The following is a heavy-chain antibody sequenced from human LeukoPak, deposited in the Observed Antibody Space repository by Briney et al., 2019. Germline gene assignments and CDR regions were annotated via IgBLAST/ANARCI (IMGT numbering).Heavy chain of an antibody. V-gene: IGHV5-51*01. J-gene: IGHJ4*02. CDR3: ASSLVGATFDY. Sequence: GESLKISCKGSGYSFTCYWIVWVRQMSGKGLELMGIIYTGDSDTRYSPSFQGQVTIAADKSISTAYLQWSSLKASDTARYYCASSLVGATFDYWGQGTLVTVSS. CDR1: GYSFTCYW. D-gene: IGHD1-26*01. CDR2: IYTGDSDT.